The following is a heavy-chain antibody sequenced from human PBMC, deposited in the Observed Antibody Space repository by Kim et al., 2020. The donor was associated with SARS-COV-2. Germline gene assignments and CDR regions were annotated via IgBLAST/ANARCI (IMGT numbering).Heavy chain of an antibody. D-gene: IGHD3-22*01. V-gene: IGHV1-18*01. CDR3: ARDGKGRYYYDSSGSAFDY. J-gene: IGHJ4*02. CDR2: ISAYNGNT. CDR1: GYTFTSYG. Sequence: ASVKVSCKASGYTFTSYGISWVRQAPGQGLEWMGWISAYNGNTNYAQKLQGRVTMTTDTSTSKAYMELRSLRSDDTAVYYCARDGKGRYYYDSSGSAFDYWGQGTLVTVSS.